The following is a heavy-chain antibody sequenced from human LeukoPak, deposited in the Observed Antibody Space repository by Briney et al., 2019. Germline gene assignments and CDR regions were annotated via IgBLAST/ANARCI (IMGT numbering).Heavy chain of an antibody. CDR2: IYPGDSDT. CDR3: ARRYCSGGSCYQVDY. D-gene: IGHD2-15*01. J-gene: IGHJ4*02. V-gene: IGHV5-51*01. CDR1: GYSFTSYW. Sequence: GESLKISCKGSGYSFTSYWIGWVRQMPGKGLEWMGIIYPGDSDTRYSPSFQGQVTISADKSISTAYLQWSSLKASDTAMYYCARRYCSGGSCYQVDYWGQGTLVTVSS.